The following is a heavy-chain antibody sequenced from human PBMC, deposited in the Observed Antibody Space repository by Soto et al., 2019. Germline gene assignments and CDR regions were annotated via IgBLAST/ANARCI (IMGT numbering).Heavy chain of an antibody. CDR1: GGTFSSYT. D-gene: IGHD4-17*01. CDR2: IIPILGIA. CDR3: ARDPLRLGYYYGMDV. J-gene: IGHJ6*02. V-gene: IGHV1-69*08. Sequence: QVQLVQSGAEVKKPGSSVKVSCKASGGTFSSYTISWVRQAPGQGLEWMGRIIPILGIAYYAQKFQGRVTITADKSTSTAYMELSSLRSEDTAVYYCARDPLRLGYYYGMDVWGQGTTVTVSS.